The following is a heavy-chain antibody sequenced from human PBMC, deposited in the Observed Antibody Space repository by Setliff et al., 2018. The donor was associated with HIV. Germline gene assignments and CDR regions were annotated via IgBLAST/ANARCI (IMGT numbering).Heavy chain of an antibody. CDR2: VYYSGST. J-gene: IGHJ4*02. D-gene: IGHD4-17*01. CDR3: ARGGTTVPNYFDY. V-gene: IGHV4-59*11. Sequence: SETLSLTCTVSGGSISSHYWSWIRQPPGMGLEWIGYVYYSGSTMYNPSLKSRVTISVDTSKNQFSVKLTSVTPADTALYYCARGGTTVPNYFDYWGQGTLVTVSS. CDR1: GGSISSHY.